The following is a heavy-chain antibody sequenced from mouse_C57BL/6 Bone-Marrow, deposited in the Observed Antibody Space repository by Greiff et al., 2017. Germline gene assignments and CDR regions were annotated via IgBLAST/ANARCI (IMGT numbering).Heavy chain of an antibody. CDR2: IYPRCGTT. Sequence: VQLQQSGAELARPGASVKLSCKASGYPFTSYGISWVKQRTGQGLEWIGGIYPRCGTTYYNQKFKGKATLTADKSSSPAYMQLRSLTSEDSAVYFCARGGFAYWGQGTLVTVSA. V-gene: IGHV1-81*01. J-gene: IGHJ3*01. CDR1: GYPFTSYG. CDR3: ARGGFAY.